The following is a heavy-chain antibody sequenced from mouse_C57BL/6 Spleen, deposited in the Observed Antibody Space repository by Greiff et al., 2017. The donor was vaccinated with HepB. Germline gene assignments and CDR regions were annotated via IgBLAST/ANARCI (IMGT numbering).Heavy chain of an antibody. CDR2: IYPGDGDT. CDR3: ARSAYTYWYFDV. V-gene: IGHV1-80*01. Sequence: QVQLKESGAELVKPGASVKISCKASGYAFSSYWMNWVKQRPGKGLEWIGQIYPGDGDTNYNGKFKGKATLTADKSSSTAYMQLSSLTSEDSAVYFCARSAYTYWYFDVWGTGTTVTVSS. J-gene: IGHJ1*03. D-gene: IGHD3-1*01. CDR1: GYAFSSYW.